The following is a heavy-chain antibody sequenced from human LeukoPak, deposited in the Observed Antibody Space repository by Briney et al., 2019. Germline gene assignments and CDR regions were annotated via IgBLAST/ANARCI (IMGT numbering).Heavy chain of an antibody. D-gene: IGHD6-13*01. J-gene: IGHJ4*02. V-gene: IGHV4-39*01. CDR1: GGSISSSSYY. CDR3: ARSGRIAAVLGY. Sequence: PSETLSLTCTVSGGSISSSSYYWGWIRQPPGKGLEWIGGIYYSGSTYYNPSLKSRVTISVDTSKNQFSLKLSSVTAADTAVYYCARSGRIAAVLGYWGQGTLVTVSS. CDR2: IYYSGST.